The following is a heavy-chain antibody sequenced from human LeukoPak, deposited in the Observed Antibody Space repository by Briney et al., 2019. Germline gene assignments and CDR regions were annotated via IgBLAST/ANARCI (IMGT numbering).Heavy chain of an antibody. Sequence: PGGSLRLSCAASGFTFSSYSMNWVRQAPGKGLEWVSSISSSSSYIYCADSVKGRFTISRDNAKNSLYLQMNSLRAEDTAVYYCAALQYQLLSYGMDVWGQGTTVTVSS. J-gene: IGHJ6*02. V-gene: IGHV3-21*01. CDR3: AALQYQLLSYGMDV. CDR1: GFTFSSYS. CDR2: ISSSSSYI. D-gene: IGHD2-2*01.